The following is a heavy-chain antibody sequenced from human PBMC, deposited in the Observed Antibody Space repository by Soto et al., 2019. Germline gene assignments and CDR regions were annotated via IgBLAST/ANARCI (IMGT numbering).Heavy chain of an antibody. Sequence: PSETLSLTCTVSGGSIGSYYWSWIRQPPGKGLEWIGYIYYSGSTNYNPSLKSRVTISVDTSKNQFSLKLSSVTAADTAVYYCARRTYYDFWSGYSGTVANYYYYYMDVWGKGTTVTVSS. D-gene: IGHD3-3*01. J-gene: IGHJ6*03. V-gene: IGHV4-59*01. CDR2: IYYSGST. CDR3: ARRTYYDFWSGYSGTVANYYYYYMDV. CDR1: GGSIGSYY.